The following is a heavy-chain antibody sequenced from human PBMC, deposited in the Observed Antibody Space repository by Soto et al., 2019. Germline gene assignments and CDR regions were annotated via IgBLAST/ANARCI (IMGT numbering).Heavy chain of an antibody. CDR1: CSSITRSNW. CDR2: IYHSGST. CDR3: ARAAQAQPLPD. J-gene: IGHJ4*02. V-gene: IGHV4-4*02. D-gene: IGHD6-13*01. Sequence: SATLSLTCVDICSSITRSNWWSWVRQPPGKGLEWVGDIYHSGSTNYNPSFKSRVTISVDKSKNQFSLKLSSVTAADTAVYYCARAAQAQPLPDWGQGTLVTVS.